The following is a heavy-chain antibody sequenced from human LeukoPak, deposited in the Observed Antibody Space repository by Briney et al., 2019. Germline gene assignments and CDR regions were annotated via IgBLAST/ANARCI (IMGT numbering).Heavy chain of an antibody. CDR3: ARDSGTTGEVKFDP. CDR1: GGSISSYY. D-gene: IGHD3-10*01. J-gene: IGHJ5*02. CDR2: IYFSGST. V-gene: IGHV4-59*12. Sequence: SETLSLTCTVSGGSISSYYWSWIRQPPGKGLEWIGYIYFSGSTNYNPSLKSRVTISVDTSKNQFSLKLSSVTAADTAVYYCARDSGTTGEVKFDPWGQGTLVTVSS.